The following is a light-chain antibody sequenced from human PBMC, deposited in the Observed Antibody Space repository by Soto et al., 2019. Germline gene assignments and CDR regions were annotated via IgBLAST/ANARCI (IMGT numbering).Light chain of an antibody. J-gene: IGLJ2*01. CDR3: RSYTSSSTLV. CDR2: EVS. V-gene: IGLV2-14*01. Sequence: QSALTQPASVSGSPGQWITISCTGTSSDVGGYNYVSWYQQHPRKAPKLMIYEVSNRPSGVSNRFSGSKSGNTASLTISGLQAEDEADYYCRSYTSSSTLVFGGGTKLTVL. CDR1: SSDVGGYNY.